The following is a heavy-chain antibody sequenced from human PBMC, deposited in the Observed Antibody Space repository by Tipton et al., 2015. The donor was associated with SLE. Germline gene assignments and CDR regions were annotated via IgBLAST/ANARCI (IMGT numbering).Heavy chain of an antibody. J-gene: IGHJ4*02. D-gene: IGHD2-15*01. Sequence: QLVQSGAEVKKPGASVKVSCKASGYIFTNYDIIWVRQAPGQGLEWMGWISAYSGNAKFAQKFQDRVTMTTDTSTSTAYLDLRSLTPDDTAVYYCARAGGSGGSCAYWGQGTLVTVSS. V-gene: IGHV1-18*01. CDR2: ISAYSGNA. CDR3: ARAGGSGGSCAY. CDR1: GYIFTNYD.